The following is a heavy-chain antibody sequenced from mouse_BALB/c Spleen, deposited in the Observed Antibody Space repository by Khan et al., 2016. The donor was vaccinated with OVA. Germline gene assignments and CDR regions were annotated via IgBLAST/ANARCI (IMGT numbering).Heavy chain of an antibody. CDR2: IWSDGRT. V-gene: IGHV2-6-2*01. CDR1: GFSLTNYA. J-gene: IGHJ4*01. CDR3: VRHQCPLSMDS. Sequence: QVQLKESGPDLVAPSQSLSITCTVSGFSLTNYAIHWVRQPPGKGLEWLVVIWSDGRTTYNSALKSRLSISKDNSKSQVFLKINNLQTDDTAMYYCVRHQCPLSMDSWGQGTSVTVSS.